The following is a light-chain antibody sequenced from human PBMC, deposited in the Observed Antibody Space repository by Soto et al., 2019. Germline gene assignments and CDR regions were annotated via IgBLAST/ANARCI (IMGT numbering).Light chain of an antibody. CDR3: QQYNSYSPA. CDR2: KAS. V-gene: IGKV1-5*03. J-gene: IGKJ1*01. Sequence: DIQMTQSPSTLSASVGDRVTITCMASQSISSWLAWYQQTPGKAPKLLIYKASSLESGVPSRFSGSGSGTEFTLTISSLQPDDFATYYCQQYNSYSPAFGQGTKGDI. CDR1: QSISSW.